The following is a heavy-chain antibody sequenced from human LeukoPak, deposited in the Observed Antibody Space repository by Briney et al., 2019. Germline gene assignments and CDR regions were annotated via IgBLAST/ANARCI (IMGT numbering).Heavy chain of an antibody. D-gene: IGHD3-22*01. V-gene: IGHV1-18*01. CDR1: GYTFTRHG. J-gene: IGHJ2*01. CDR2: ISGYNGDT. Sequence: ASVKVSCKASGYTFTRHGFSWVRQAPGQGLEWMGWISGYNGDTIYAQKFQGRVTMTKDTATSTGYMELRSLTSDDTAVYYCARDPSNSSGRYWYIDVWGRGTLVTVSS. CDR3: ARDPSNSSGRYWYIDV.